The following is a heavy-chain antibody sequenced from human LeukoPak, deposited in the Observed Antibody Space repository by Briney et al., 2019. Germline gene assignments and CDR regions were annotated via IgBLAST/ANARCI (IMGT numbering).Heavy chain of an antibody. Sequence: GGSLRLSCAASGFTFSNYWMGWVRQAPGKGLEWVANIKQDGSEKRYVDPVKGRFTISRDNAKNSLYLQMNSLRAEDTGVYYCAGSGSYYFDYWGQGTLVTVSS. D-gene: IGHD3-10*01. CDR1: GFTFSNYW. CDR2: IKQDGSEK. J-gene: IGHJ4*02. V-gene: IGHV3-7*01. CDR3: AGSGSYYFDY.